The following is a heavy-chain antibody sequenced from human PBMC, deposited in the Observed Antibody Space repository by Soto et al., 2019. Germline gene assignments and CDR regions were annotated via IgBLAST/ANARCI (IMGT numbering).Heavy chain of an antibody. CDR3: ARDDQSGYDLYYYYGMDV. D-gene: IGHD5-12*01. Sequence: QVQLVQSGAEVKKPGASVKVSCKASGYTFTSYGISWVRQAPGQGLEWMGWISAYNGNTNYAQKLQGRVTMTTDTATSTAYMELRSLRSDDTAVYYCARDDQSGYDLYYYYGMDVWGQGTTVTVSS. J-gene: IGHJ6*02. V-gene: IGHV1-18*01. CDR2: ISAYNGNT. CDR1: GYTFTSYG.